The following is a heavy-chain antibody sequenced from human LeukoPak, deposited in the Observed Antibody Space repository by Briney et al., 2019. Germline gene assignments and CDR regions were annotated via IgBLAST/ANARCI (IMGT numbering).Heavy chain of an antibody. V-gene: IGHV5-51*01. J-gene: IGHJ4*02. D-gene: IGHD2-2*01. CDR2: IYPRDSRT. CDR3: ARHLSDITSSPNY. Sequence: GESLKISCKASGYSFSSYWNAWVRQLPGKGLEWMGVIYPRDSRTTYSPSFQDQVTISADKSISTAYLQWTSLKASDTAMYYCARHLSDITSSPNYWGPGTLVTVSS. CDR1: GYSFSSYW.